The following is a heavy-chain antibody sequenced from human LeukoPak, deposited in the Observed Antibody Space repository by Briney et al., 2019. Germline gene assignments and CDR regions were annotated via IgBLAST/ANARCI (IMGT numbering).Heavy chain of an antibody. J-gene: IGHJ4*02. D-gene: IGHD2-2*01. CDR1: GGSFSGYY. V-gene: IGHV4-34*01. CDR2: INHSGST. Sequence: SETLSLTCAVYGGSFSGYYWSWIRQPPGKGLEWIGEINHSGSTNYNPSLRSRVTISVDTSKNQFSLKLSSVTAADTAVYYCARAPSGYCSSTSCLSTAFFPRPYYLDYWGQGTLVTVSS. CDR3: ARAPSGYCSSTSCLSTAFFPRPYYLDY.